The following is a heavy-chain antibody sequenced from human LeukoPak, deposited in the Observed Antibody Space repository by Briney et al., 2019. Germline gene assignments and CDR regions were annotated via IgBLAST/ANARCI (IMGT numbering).Heavy chain of an antibody. CDR3: ARTLMGGGALDY. CDR1: GFTLSSYA. V-gene: IGHV3-7*03. Sequence: GGSLRLSCAASGFTLSSYAMSWVRQAPGKGLEWVANIKQDGSEKYYVDSVKGRFTISRDNAKNSLFLQMNSLRAEDTAVYYCARTLMGGGALDYWGQGTLVTVSS. J-gene: IGHJ4*02. CDR2: IKQDGSEK. D-gene: IGHD3-10*01.